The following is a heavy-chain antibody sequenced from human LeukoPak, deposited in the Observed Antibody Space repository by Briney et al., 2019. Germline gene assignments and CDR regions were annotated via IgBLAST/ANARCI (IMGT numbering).Heavy chain of an antibody. CDR3: ARVRPLITMVRGVISH. V-gene: IGHV4-34*01. CDR2: INHSGST. CDR1: GGSFSGYC. J-gene: IGHJ4*02. Sequence: PSETLSLTCAVYGGSFSGYCWSWIRQPPGKGLEWIGEINHSGSTNYNPSLKSRVTISVDTSKNQFSLKLSSVTAADTAVYYCARVRPLITMVRGVISHWGQGTLVTVSS. D-gene: IGHD3-10*01.